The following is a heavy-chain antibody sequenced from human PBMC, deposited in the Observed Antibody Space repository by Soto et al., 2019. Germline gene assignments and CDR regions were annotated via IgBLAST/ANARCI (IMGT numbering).Heavy chain of an antibody. Sequence: QVQLVESGGGVVQPGTSLRLSCAPSGFTFSRYGMHWVRQAPGKGLEWVAVIWYDGSKQYYADSVEGRFTISRDNSKNTLVLQMNTLRAEDTAVYYCARDPGVTNYYFDYWGQGTLVTVSS. CDR3: ARDPGVTNYYFDY. V-gene: IGHV3-33*01. CDR1: GFTFSRYG. CDR2: IWYDGSKQ. D-gene: IGHD3-3*01. J-gene: IGHJ4*02.